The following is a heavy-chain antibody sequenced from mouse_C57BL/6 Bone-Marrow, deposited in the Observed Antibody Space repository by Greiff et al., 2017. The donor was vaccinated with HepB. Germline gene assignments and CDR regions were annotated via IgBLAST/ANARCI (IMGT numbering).Heavy chain of an antibody. J-gene: IGHJ3*01. CDR3: ARCYIQLRLPFAY. Sequence: QVQLQQPGAELVKPGASVKMSCKASGYTFTSYWITWVKQRPGQGLEWIGDIYPGSGSTNYNEKFKSKATLTVDTSSSTAYMQLSSLTSEDAAVYYCARCYIQLRLPFAYWGQGTLVTVSA. CDR2: IYPGSGST. V-gene: IGHV1-55*01. D-gene: IGHD3-2*02. CDR1: GYTFTSYW.